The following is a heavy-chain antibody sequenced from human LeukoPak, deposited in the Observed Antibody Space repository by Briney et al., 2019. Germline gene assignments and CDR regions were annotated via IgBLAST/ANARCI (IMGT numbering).Heavy chain of an antibody. CDR2: ISYDGSNK. J-gene: IGHJ3*02. D-gene: IGHD3-3*01. Sequence: GRSLRLSCAASGFTFSSYGMHWVRQAPGKGLEWVSVISYDGSNKYYADSVKGRFTISRDNAKNSLYLQMNSLRADDTAVYYCARTYDFGRGPPGDAFDNWGPGTLVTVSS. V-gene: IGHV3-30*03. CDR1: GFTFSSYG. CDR3: ARTYDFGRGPPGDAFDN.